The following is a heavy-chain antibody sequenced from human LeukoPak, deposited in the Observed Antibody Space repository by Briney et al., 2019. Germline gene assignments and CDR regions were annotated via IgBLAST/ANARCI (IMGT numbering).Heavy chain of an antibody. Sequence: GGSLRLSCAASGFTFSSYGMHWVRQAPGKGLEWVAFIRYDGSNKYYADSVKGRFTISRDNSKNTLYLQMNSLRAEDTAVYYCAKDRLIAAAGTGWFDPWGQGTLVTVSS. CDR2: IRYDGSNK. V-gene: IGHV3-30*02. D-gene: IGHD6-13*01. CDR3: AKDRLIAAAGTGWFDP. CDR1: GFTFSSYG. J-gene: IGHJ5*02.